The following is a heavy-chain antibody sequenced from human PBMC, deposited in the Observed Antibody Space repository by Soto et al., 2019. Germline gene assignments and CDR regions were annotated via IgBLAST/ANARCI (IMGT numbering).Heavy chain of an antibody. J-gene: IGHJ6*03. CDR2: IYHSGST. V-gene: IGHV4-59*01. CDR1: GGSISNYY. D-gene: IGHD2-15*01. CDR3: ARAAGNCSGGNCYSNYYYYYMDV. Sequence: LSLTCTVSGGSISNYYWSWIRQPPGKGLEWIGYIYHSGSTNYNPSLKSRLTISVDTSKNQFSLRLSSVTAADTAVYYCARAAGNCSGGNCYSNYYYYYMDVWGKGTTVTVSS.